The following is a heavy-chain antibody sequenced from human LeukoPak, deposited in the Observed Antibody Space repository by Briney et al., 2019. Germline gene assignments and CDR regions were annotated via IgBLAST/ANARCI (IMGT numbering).Heavy chain of an antibody. V-gene: IGHV3-21*01. CDR2: ISSSSSYI. Sequence: PGGSLRLSCAASGFTFSSYSMNWVRQAPGKGLEWVSSISSSSSYIYYADSVKGRFTISRDNAKNSLYLQVNSLRAEDTAVYYCARVSSPRRTNYFDYWGQGTLVTVSS. J-gene: IGHJ4*02. D-gene: IGHD6-13*01. CDR1: GFTFSSYS. CDR3: ARVSSPRRTNYFDY.